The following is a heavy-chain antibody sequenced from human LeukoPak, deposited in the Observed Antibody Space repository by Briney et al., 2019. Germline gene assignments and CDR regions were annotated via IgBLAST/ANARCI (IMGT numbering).Heavy chain of an antibody. J-gene: IGHJ4*02. CDR2: ISYDGSNK. CDR3: ARDAIVATSRSGSYFDH. Sequence: PGRSLRLSCAASGFTFSSYAMHWVRQAPGKGLEWVAVISYDGSNKYYADSVKGRITISRDNSKNTLYLQMNSLRAEDTAVYYCARDAIVATSRSGSYFDHWGQGTLVTVSS. V-gene: IGHV3-30-3*01. CDR1: GFTFSSYA. D-gene: IGHD5-12*01.